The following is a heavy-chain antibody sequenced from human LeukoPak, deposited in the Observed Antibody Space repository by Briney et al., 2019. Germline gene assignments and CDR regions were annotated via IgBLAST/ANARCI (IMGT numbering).Heavy chain of an antibody. Sequence: GGSLRLSCAASGFSFSSYSVNWVRQAPGKGLQWVSYITSTGTTIHYADSVKGRFTISRDNANNSLFLQMNSLRAEDTAVYYCARIYSSGRGNDALDIWGQGTMVSVSS. CDR3: ARIYSSGRGNDALDI. D-gene: IGHD6-19*01. CDR1: GFSFSSYS. V-gene: IGHV3-48*01. J-gene: IGHJ3*02. CDR2: ITSTGTTI.